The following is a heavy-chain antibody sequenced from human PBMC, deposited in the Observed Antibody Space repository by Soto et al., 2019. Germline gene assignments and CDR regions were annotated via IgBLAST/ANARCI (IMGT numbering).Heavy chain of an antibody. J-gene: IGHJ4*02. CDR1: GGTFSSYA. D-gene: IGHD3-22*01. CDR2: IIPIFGTA. CDR3: ARPYSSGYSPYYFDY. Sequence: QVQLVQSGAEVKKPGSSVKVSCKASGGTFSSYAISWVRQAPGRGLEWMGGIIPIFGTANYAQKFQGRVTIIADESTSTAYMELSSLRSEDTAVYYCARPYSSGYSPYYFDYWGQGTLVTVSS. V-gene: IGHV1-69*12.